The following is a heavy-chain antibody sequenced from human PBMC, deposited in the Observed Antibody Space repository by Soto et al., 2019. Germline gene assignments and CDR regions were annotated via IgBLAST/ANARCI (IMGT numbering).Heavy chain of an antibody. CDR3: ARGGRDCSGGSCYPAYFDY. CDR2: IYYSGST. CDR1: GGSISSGGYY. D-gene: IGHD2-15*01. V-gene: IGHV4-31*03. Sequence: SETLSLTCTVSGGSISSGGYYWSWIRQHPGKGLEWIGYIYYSGSTYYNPSLKSRVTISVDTSKNQFSLKLSSVTAADTAVYYCARGGRDCSGGSCYPAYFDYWGQGTLVTVSS. J-gene: IGHJ4*02.